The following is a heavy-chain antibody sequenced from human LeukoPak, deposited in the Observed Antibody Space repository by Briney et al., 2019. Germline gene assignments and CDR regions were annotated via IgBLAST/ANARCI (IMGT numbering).Heavy chain of an antibody. CDR2: ISVYNDNT. J-gene: IGHJ6*02. CDR1: GYTFTTYG. D-gene: IGHD6-13*01. Sequence: ASVTVSCKASGYTFTTYGINWVRQAPGQGQEWMGWISVYNDNTYYTQKLQGRVTMTTDTSTSTAYLELGSLISDDTAVYYCARGVSSWYYGMDVWGQGTTVIVSS. CDR3: ARGVSSWYYGMDV. V-gene: IGHV1-18*01.